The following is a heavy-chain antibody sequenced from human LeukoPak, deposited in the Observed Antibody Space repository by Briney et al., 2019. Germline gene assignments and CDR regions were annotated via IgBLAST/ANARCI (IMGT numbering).Heavy chain of an antibody. V-gene: IGHV5-51*01. CDR2: IYPGDSRT. J-gene: IGHJ5*02. D-gene: IGHD2-2*01. CDR3: GRRKFSSPWSDP. Sequence: GESLKISCKGSGGTFATSWIGWVRQLPGKGLEWMGVIYPGDSRTRYNPSFQGQVTISADRSINTAYLQWNSLKASDTAMYYCGRRKFSSPWSDPWGQGTLVTVSS. CDR1: GGTFATSW.